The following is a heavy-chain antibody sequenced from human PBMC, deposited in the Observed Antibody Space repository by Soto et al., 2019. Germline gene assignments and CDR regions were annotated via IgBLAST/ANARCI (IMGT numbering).Heavy chain of an antibody. D-gene: IGHD3-10*01. CDR1: GGSISSSSYY. CDR2: IYYSGST. V-gene: IGHV4-39*01. CDR3: ATQGASITMVRGVPLNFDY. Sequence: SETLSLTCTVSGGSISSSSYYWGWIRQPPGKGLEWIGSIYYSGSTYYSPSLKSRVTISVDTSKNQFSLKLSSVTAADTAVYYCATQGASITMVRGVPLNFDYWGQGTLVTVSS. J-gene: IGHJ4*02.